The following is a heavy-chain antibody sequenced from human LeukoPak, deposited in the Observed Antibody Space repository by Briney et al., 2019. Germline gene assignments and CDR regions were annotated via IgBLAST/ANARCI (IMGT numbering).Heavy chain of an antibody. Sequence: ASVKVSCKASGYTFTSYGISWVRQAPGQGLEWMGAYNGNTNYAQKLQGRVTMTTDTSTSTAYMELRSLRSDDTAVYYCASVSGYNDYWGQGTLVTVSS. CDR1: GYTFTSYG. CDR2: AYNGNT. D-gene: IGHD5-12*01. J-gene: IGHJ4*02. V-gene: IGHV1-18*01. CDR3: ASVSGYNDY.